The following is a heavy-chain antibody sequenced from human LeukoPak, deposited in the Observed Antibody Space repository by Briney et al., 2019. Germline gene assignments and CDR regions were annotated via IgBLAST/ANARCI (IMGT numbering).Heavy chain of an antibody. CDR2: ISGTGSTI. V-gene: IGHV3-69-1*02. Sequence: PGGSLRLSCEVSGFTMSDYYMMWVRQAPGKGLEWISCISGTGSTIYYADSMKGRFTISRDIGKKSVYLQMTALRADDTAVYYCSRGSYDLWSGSSYWGQGTLVTVSS. CDR1: GFTMSDYY. D-gene: IGHD3-3*01. CDR3: SRGSYDLWSGSSY. J-gene: IGHJ4*02.